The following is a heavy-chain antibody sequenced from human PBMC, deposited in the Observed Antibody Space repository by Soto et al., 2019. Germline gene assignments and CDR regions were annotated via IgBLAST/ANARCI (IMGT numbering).Heavy chain of an antibody. CDR2: IYHSGST. CDR3: ARDRIVVVPAAMKPYYYYGMDV. Sequence: QVQLQESGPGLVKPSGTLSLTCAVSGGSISSSNWWSWVRQPPGKGLEWIGEIYHSGSTNYNPSLKSRVTISVDKSQNQFSLKLSSVTAADTAVYYCARDRIVVVPAAMKPYYYYGMDVWGQGTTVTVSS. D-gene: IGHD2-2*01. CDR1: GGSISSSNW. J-gene: IGHJ6*02. V-gene: IGHV4-4*02.